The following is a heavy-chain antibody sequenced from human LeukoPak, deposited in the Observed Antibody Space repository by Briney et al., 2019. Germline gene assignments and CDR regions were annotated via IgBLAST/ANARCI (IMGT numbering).Heavy chain of an antibody. J-gene: IGHJ5*02. CDR2: INPNSGGT. D-gene: IGHD6-13*01. V-gene: IGHV1-2*06. CDR1: GYTFTGYY. CDR3: ARESIAAAGPNWFDT. Sequence: ASVKVSCKASGYTFTGYYMHWVRQAPGQGLEWMGRINPNSGGTNYAQKFQGRVTMTRDTSISTAYMELSRLRSDDTAVYYCARESIAAAGPNWFDTWGQGNLVTVSS.